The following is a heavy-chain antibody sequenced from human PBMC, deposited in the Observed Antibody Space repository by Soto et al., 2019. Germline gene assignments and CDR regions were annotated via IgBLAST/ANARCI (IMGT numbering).Heavy chain of an antibody. D-gene: IGHD2-21*02. CDR2: IYYSGST. CDR3: ARGVTHPDAFDI. CDR1: GGSISSYY. Sequence: SETLSLTCTVSGGSISSYYWSWIRQPPGKGLEWIGYIYYSGSTNYNPSLKSRVTISVDTSKNQFSLKLSSVTAADTAVYYCARGVTHPDAFDIWGQGTMVTVSS. V-gene: IGHV4-59*01. J-gene: IGHJ3*02.